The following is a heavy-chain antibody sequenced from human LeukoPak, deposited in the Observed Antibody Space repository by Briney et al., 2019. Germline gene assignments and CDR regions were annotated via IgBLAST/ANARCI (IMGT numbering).Heavy chain of an antibody. CDR3: ARVSPYYYGSGFRYYFDY. J-gene: IGHJ4*02. V-gene: IGHV1-69*05. CDR1: GGTFNSYA. CDR2: IIPIFGTA. Sequence: GSSVKVSCKASGGTFNSYAIGWVRQAPGKGLEWMGGIIPIFGTANYGQKFQGRVTITTDESTSTAYMELSSLRSENTAVYYCARVSPYYYGSGFRYYFDYWGQGTLITVSS. D-gene: IGHD3-10*01.